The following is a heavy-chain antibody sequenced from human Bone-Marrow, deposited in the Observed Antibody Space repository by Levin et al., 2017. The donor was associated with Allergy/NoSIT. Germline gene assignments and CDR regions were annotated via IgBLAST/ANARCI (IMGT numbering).Heavy chain of an antibody. Sequence: SQTLSLTCTVSGGSISSAGYPWTWIRQYPGKGLEWIGYISSRGSTYFNPSLKIRLTMSIDTPEQHFSLNLTSVSAAGTAIYYCARLDGYSLDDWGQGALATVSS. CDR3: ARLDGYSLDD. J-gene: IGHJ4*02. CDR1: GGSISSAGYP. CDR2: ISSRGST. V-gene: IGHV4-31*03. D-gene: IGHD1-1*01.